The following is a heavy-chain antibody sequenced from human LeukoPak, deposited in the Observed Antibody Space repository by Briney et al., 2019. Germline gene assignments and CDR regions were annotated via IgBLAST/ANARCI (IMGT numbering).Heavy chain of an antibody. CDR1: GGSISSYY. CDR3: ARRYDSSGYYFDAFDI. CDR2: IYYSGST. D-gene: IGHD3-22*01. V-gene: IGHV4-59*08. J-gene: IGHJ3*02. Sequence: SETLSLTCTDSGGSISSYYWSWIRQPPGKGLEWIGYIYYSGSTNYNPSLKGRVTISVDTSKNQFSLKLSSVTAADTAVYYCARRYDSSGYYFDAFDIWGQGTMVTVSS.